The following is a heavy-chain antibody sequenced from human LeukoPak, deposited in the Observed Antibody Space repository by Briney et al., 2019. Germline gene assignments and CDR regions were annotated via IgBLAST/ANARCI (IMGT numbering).Heavy chain of an antibody. CDR1: GDSISRGRYC. CDR3: ARSFSEKFYFES. V-gene: IGHV4-61*02. Sequence: PSQTLSLTCTVSGDSISRGRYCWSWVRQPAGKELEWIGRIYASGKTDYNPYTPSLKSRVAMSLDTSKNQVSLYLTSVTAADTAMYFCARSFSEKFYFESWGQGTLVTVSS. CDR2: IYASGKT. D-gene: IGHD1-26*01. J-gene: IGHJ4*02.